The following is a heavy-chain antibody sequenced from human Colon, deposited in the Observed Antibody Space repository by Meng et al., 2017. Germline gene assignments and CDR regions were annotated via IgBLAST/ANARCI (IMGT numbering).Heavy chain of an antibody. D-gene: IGHD3-22*01. J-gene: IGHJ4*02. Sequence: QVQLQESGPGLVKPSQTLPLTCTVFGGSISSADYYWSWIRQPPGKGLEWIGYIYYSASTYYSPSLKSRVTLSVDTSKNQFSLQLSSVTAADTAVYYCARTYYYDSSGYPGASSDYWGQGTLVTVSS. V-gene: IGHV4-30-4*01. CDR2: IYYSAST. CDR3: ARTYYYDSSGYPGASSDY. CDR1: GGSISSADYY.